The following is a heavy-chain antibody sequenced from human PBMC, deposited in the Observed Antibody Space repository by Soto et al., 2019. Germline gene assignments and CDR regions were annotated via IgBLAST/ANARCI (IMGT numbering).Heavy chain of an antibody. D-gene: IGHD1-26*01. J-gene: IGHJ4*02. CDR1: GFTFSHYG. CDR3: ARYSGKYQGPIDY. CDR2: ISYDGSNK. Sequence: VQLVESGGGLVPPGGSVRLSCAASGFTFSHYGIHWVRQAPGKGLEWLAVISYDGSNKHYADSVKGRFTVSRDNSKNTLYLQMNSLRAEDTAVYFCARYSGKYQGPIDYWGQGTLVTVSS. V-gene: IGHV3-30*03.